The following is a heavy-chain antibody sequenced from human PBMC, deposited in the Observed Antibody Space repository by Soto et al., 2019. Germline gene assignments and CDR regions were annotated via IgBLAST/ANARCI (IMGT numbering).Heavy chain of an antibody. D-gene: IGHD2-2*01. CDR3: ATSRGDIVVVPADKSGYYYMDV. CDR2: MNPNSGNT. Sequence: QVQLVQSGAEVKKPGASVKVSCKASGYTFTSYDINWVRQATGQGLEWMGWMNPNSGNTGYAQKFQGRVTMTRNTSISTAYMEMSSLRSEDTAVYYCATSRGDIVVVPADKSGYYYMDVWGKGTTVTVSS. J-gene: IGHJ6*03. V-gene: IGHV1-8*01. CDR1: GYTFTSYD.